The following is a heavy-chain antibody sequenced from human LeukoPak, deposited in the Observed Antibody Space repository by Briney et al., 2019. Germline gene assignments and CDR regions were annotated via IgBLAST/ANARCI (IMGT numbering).Heavy chain of an antibody. CDR1: GFTFSSYS. CDR3: ARDIGNAFDI. D-gene: IGHD1-26*01. Sequence: PGGSLRLSCAASGFTFSSYSMNWVRQAPGKGLEWVSSISSSSSYIYYADSVKGRFTISRDNAKNSLYLQMNSLRAEDTAAYYCARDIGNAFDIWGQGTMVTVSS. CDR2: ISSSSSYI. J-gene: IGHJ3*02. V-gene: IGHV3-21*01.